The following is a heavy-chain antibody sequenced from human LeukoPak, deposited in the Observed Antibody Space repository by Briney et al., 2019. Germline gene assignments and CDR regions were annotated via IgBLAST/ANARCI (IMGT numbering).Heavy chain of an antibody. CDR2: MNPNSGNT. CDR1: GYTFTSYD. CDR3: ARTFYYDSGSDNWFDP. J-gene: IGHJ5*02. V-gene: IGHV1-8*01. D-gene: IGHD3-10*01. Sequence: ASVKVSCKASGYTFTSYDINWVRQATGQGLEWMGWMNPNSGNTGYAQKFQGRVTMTRNTSISTAYMELSSLRSEDTAVYYCARTFYYDSGSDNWFDPWGQGTLVTVSS.